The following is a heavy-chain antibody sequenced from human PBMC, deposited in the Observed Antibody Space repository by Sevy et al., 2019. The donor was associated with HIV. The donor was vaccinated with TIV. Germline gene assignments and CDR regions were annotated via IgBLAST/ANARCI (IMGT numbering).Heavy chain of an antibody. J-gene: IGHJ2*01. V-gene: IGHV3-30*02. CDR3: AKGGGPESVFLEWSPSEAESRYFDL. CDR1: GFIFSGYA. CDR2: IRYDGSEK. Sequence: GGSLRLSCTASGFIFSGYAMHWVRQAPGKGLEWVAFIRYDGSEKYSADSVKGRFTISRDNQQNALYLQMKNLSPDDTAVYYCAKGGGPESVFLEWSPSEAESRYFDLWGRGTLVTVSS. D-gene: IGHD3-3*01.